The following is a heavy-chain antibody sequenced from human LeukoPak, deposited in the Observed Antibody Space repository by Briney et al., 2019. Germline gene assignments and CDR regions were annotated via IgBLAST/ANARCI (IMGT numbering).Heavy chain of an antibody. CDR1: GFTFGDYP. J-gene: IGHJ4*02. CDR3: TTSEYGREY. CDR2: IRSKAYGGTT. D-gene: IGHD6-6*01. Sequence: GGSLRLSCTTSGFTFGDYPMSWVRQAPGKGLEWVGFIRSKAYGGTTEYAASVKGRFTISRDDSKSIAYLQMNSLQIEDTAVYYCTTSEYGREYWGQGTLVTVSS. V-gene: IGHV3-49*04.